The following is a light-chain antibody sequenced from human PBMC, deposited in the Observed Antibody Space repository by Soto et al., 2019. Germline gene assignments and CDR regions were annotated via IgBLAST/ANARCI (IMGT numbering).Light chain of an antibody. CDR2: DVN. V-gene: IGLV2-8*01. Sequence: QSVLTQPPSASGSPGQSVTISCTGTSSDVGGSDFVSWSQQHPGKAPKLMIYDVNKRPSGVPDRFSGSKSGNTASLTVSGLQADDEADYFCSSYAGSRNPYVFGTGTKLTVL. CDR3: SSYAGSRNPYV. CDR1: SSDVGGSDF. J-gene: IGLJ1*01.